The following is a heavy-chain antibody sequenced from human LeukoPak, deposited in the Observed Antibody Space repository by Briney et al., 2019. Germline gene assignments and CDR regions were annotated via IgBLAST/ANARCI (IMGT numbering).Heavy chain of an antibody. CDR2: ISWNSGSI. D-gene: IGHD3-3*01. CDR1: GFTFDDYA. Sequence: GGSLRLSCAASGFTFDDYAMHWVRHAPGKGLEWVSGISWNSGSIGYADSVKGRFTISRDNAKNSLYLQMNSLRAEDTAVYYCAREPRYDFWSGYLYYYYYYMDVWGKGTTVTVSS. CDR3: AREPRYDFWSGYLYYYYYYMDV. J-gene: IGHJ6*03. V-gene: IGHV3-9*01.